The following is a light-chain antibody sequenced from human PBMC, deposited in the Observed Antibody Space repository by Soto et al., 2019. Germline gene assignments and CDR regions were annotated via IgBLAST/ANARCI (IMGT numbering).Light chain of an antibody. V-gene: IGKV1-9*01. CDR3: QQYESSPIT. J-gene: IGKJ5*01. CDR2: AAS. Sequence: DIQLTQSPSFLSASVGDSVTITCRASQGINRFLAWYQQKPGKAPKLLIYAASTLQSGVPSRFCGSGSGTEFTLTISRLQPEDFAVYYCQQYESSPITFGQGTRLEI. CDR1: QGINRF.